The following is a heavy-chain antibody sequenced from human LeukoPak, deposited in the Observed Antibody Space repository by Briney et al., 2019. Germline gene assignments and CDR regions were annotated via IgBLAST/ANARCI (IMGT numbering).Heavy chain of an antibody. CDR3: ARSMELPNHYYYYGMDV. D-gene: IGHD1-7*01. V-gene: IGHV1-2*02. CDR2: INPNSGGT. Sequence: GASVKVSCKASGYTFTGYYIHWVRQAPGQGLEWMGWINPNSGGTNYAQKFQGRVTMTRDTSISTAYMELSRLRSDDTAVYYCARSMELPNHYYYYGMDVWGQGTTVTVSS. J-gene: IGHJ6*02. CDR1: GYTFTGYY.